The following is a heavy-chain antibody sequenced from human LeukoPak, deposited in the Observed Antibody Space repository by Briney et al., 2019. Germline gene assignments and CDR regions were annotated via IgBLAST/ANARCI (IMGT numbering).Heavy chain of an antibody. CDR2: IIPIFGTA. V-gene: IGHV1-69*13. CDR3: ARDSSSSAGYFDY. J-gene: IGHJ4*02. Sequence: SVKVSRMASGGTFSSYAISWVRQAPGQGLEWMGGIIPIFGTANYAQKFQGRVTITADESTSTAYMELSSLRSEDTAVYYCARDSSSSAGYFDYWGQGTLVTVSS. CDR1: GGTFSSYA. D-gene: IGHD6-6*01.